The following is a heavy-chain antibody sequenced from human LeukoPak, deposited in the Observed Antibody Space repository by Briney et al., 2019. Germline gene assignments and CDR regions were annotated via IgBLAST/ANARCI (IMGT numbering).Heavy chain of an antibody. CDR1: GFTFSSYG. V-gene: IGHV3-33*01. Sequence: GGSLRLSCAASGFTFSSYGMHWVRQAPGRGLEWVAFIWYDGSNKYYADSVKGRFTISRDNSKNTLYLQMNSLRAEDTAVYYCARGVQLWSVFYYYYGMDVWGKGTTVTVSS. D-gene: IGHD5-18*01. CDR3: ARGVQLWSVFYYYYGMDV. J-gene: IGHJ6*04. CDR2: IWYDGSNK.